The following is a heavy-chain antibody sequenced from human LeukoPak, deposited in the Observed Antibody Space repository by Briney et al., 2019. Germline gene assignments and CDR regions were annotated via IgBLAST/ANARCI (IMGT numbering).Heavy chain of an antibody. D-gene: IGHD6-19*01. Sequence: SETLSLTCTVSGGSIRSYYWSWIRQPPGKGLEWIGYIYYSGSTNYNPSLKSRVTISVDTSKNQFSLKLSSVTAADTAVYYCAAQTPRGWAFDYWGQGTLVTVSS. V-gene: IGHV4-59*01. CDR3: AAQTPRGWAFDY. J-gene: IGHJ4*02. CDR1: GGSIRSYY. CDR2: IYYSGST.